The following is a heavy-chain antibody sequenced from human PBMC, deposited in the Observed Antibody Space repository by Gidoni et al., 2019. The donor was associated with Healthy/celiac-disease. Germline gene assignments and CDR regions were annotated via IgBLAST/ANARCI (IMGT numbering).Heavy chain of an antibody. CDR2: LSSRGSTI. J-gene: IGHJ6*02. Sequence: EVHLVESGGGLVKPGVSLRLSCASPGCTFSSYSMNWVRKAPGQGLEWVSSLSSRGSTIFYADSVKGRFTISRDNAKNSLYLQMNSLRAEDTAVYYCARDGVRYFEYYYGMDVWGQGTTVTVSS. CDR1: GCTFSSYS. D-gene: IGHD3-9*01. CDR3: ARDGVRYFEYYYGMDV. V-gene: IGHV3-21*01.